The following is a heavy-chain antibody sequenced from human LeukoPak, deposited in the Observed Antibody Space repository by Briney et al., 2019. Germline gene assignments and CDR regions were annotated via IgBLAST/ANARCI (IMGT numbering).Heavy chain of an antibody. CDR2: IYSGGSI. CDR1: GFTVSSNY. Sequence: PGGSLRLSCAASGFTVSSNYMSWVRQAPGKGLEWVSVIYSGGSIYYADSVKGRFTISRDNSKNTLYLQMNSLRAEDTAVYYCASLPIAAAGTSLDYWGQGTLVTVSS. V-gene: IGHV3-53*01. D-gene: IGHD6-13*01. J-gene: IGHJ4*02. CDR3: ASLPIAAAGTSLDY.